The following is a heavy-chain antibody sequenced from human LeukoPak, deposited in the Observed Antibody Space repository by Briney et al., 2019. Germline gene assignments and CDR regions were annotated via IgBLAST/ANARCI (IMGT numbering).Heavy chain of an antibody. CDR1: GYTFTNYY. CDR2: INPNRGDT. D-gene: IGHD4-17*01. V-gene: IGHV1-2*02. J-gene: IGHJ4*02. CDR3: TRDLLGFATTPLSD. Sequence: ASVRVSCKASGYTFTNYYIHWVRQAPGHGLEWMGWINPNRGDTNYAQKSQGRVTMTRDTSISTAFMELTRLTSDDTAVYYCTRDLLGFATTPLSDWGQGTLVTVSS.